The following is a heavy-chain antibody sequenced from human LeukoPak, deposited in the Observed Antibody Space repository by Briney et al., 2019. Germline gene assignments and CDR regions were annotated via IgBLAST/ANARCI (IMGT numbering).Heavy chain of an antibody. J-gene: IGHJ4*01. CDR1: GFTFNNAW. D-gene: IGHD1-26*01. CDR3: TTLTTQNLHGDY. CDR2: IKSKSDGATT. Sequence: GGSLRLSCAVSGFTFNNAWMNWVRQAPGKGLEWVGRIKSKSDGATTDYAGPVKGRFTISRDDSKKMLYLQMDGLRTEDTAVYYCTTLTTQNLHGDYWGQGNLVTVSS. V-gene: IGHV3-15*01.